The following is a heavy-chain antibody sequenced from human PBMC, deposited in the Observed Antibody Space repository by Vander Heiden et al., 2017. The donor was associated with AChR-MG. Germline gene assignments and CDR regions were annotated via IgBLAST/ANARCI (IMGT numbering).Heavy chain of an antibody. J-gene: IGHJ4*02. D-gene: IGHD2-8*01. CDR1: GYTFTSYY. CDR2: INPSGGST. CDR3: ARGSEDIGLMVYALDY. Sequence: QVQLVQSGAEVKKPGASVKVSCKASGYTFTSYYMHWVRQAPGQGLEWMGIINPSGGSTSYAQKFQGRVTMTRDTSTSTVYMELSSLRSEDTAVYYCARGSEDIGLMVYALDYWGQGTLVTVSS. V-gene: IGHV1-46*01.